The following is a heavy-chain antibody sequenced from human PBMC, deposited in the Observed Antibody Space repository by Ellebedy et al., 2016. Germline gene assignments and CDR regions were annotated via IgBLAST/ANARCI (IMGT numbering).Heavy chain of an antibody. Sequence: SETLSLTCTVSGGSVSSGSYYWSWIRQPPGKGLEWIGYIYYSGSTNYNPSLKSRVTISVDTSKNQFSLRLSSVTAADTAVYSCVREARSATVGGTFWFDPWGQGTLVTVSS. V-gene: IGHV4-61*01. CDR1: GGSVSSGSYY. J-gene: IGHJ5*02. CDR3: VREARSATVGGTFWFDP. D-gene: IGHD4-11*01. CDR2: IYYSGST.